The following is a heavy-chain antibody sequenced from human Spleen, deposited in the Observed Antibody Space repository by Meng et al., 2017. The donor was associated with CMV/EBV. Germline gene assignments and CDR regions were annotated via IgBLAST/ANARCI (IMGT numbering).Heavy chain of an antibody. D-gene: IGHD6-13*01. CDR2: IIWDGSDT. CDR3: ATTGPQSSSRRPI. V-gene: IGHV3-43*01. J-gene: IGHJ6*02. Sequence: ETLSLTCAASGFTFDDYTMYWVRQAPGKGLEWVSLIIWDGSDTYYIDSVKGRFTISRDNAKNSLYLQMNSLRVEDTAVYYCATTGPQSSSRRPIWGQGTTVTVSS. CDR1: GFTFDDYT.